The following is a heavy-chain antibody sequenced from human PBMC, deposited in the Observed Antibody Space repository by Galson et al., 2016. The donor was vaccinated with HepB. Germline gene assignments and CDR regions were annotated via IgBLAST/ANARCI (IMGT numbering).Heavy chain of an antibody. J-gene: IGHJ3*02. D-gene: IGHD2/OR15-2a*01. CDR2: VYSSGST. V-gene: IGHV4-61*02. Sequence: TLSLTCTVSGGSISSGAYYWSWIRQPAGRGLEWIGRVYSSGSTNYNPSLKTPVTISINTSKNQLSLRLSFVTAADTAVYYCARVSVLTSMVKKSDAFDIWGQGTMVTVSS. CDR1: GGSISSGAYY. CDR3: ARVSVLTSMVKKSDAFDI.